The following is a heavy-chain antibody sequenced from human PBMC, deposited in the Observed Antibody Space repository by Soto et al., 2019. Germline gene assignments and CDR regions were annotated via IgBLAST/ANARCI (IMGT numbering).Heavy chain of an antibody. D-gene: IGHD3-22*01. CDR2: INSDGSST. Sequence: PGGSLRLSCAASGFTFSSYWMHWVRQAPGKGLVWVSRINSDGSSTSYADSVKGRFTISRDNAKNTLYLQMNSLRAEDTAVYYCARETNIPYYDSSRPRAFDIWGQGTMVTVSS. J-gene: IGHJ3*02. CDR3: ARETNIPYYDSSRPRAFDI. V-gene: IGHV3-74*01. CDR1: GFTFSSYW.